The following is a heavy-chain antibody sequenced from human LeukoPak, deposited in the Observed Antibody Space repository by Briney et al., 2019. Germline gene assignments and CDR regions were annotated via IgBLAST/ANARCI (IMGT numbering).Heavy chain of an antibody. CDR1: GFTLSTYD. J-gene: IGHJ4*02. V-gene: IGHV3-13*01. CDR3: ARGTGTYFDY. Sequence: PGGSLRLSCAVSGFTLSTYDMHWVRQVTGRGLEWVSVIGTAGDTYYAGSVQGRFTISRENAKNSLYPQMNSLRAGDTAVYYCARGTGTYFDYWGQGTLVIVSS. CDR2: IGTAGDT. D-gene: IGHD3/OR15-3a*01.